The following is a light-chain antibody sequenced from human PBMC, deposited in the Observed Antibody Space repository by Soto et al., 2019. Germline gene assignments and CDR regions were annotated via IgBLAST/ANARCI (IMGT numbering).Light chain of an antibody. CDR2: GAS. CDR1: QSVCSN. J-gene: IGKJ2*01. V-gene: IGKV3-15*01. Sequence: EIVMTQSPATLSVSPGERATLSCRASQSVCSNLAWYQQKPGQAPRLLIDGASTRATGIPARFSGSGSGTEFNLTISSLQSEECAVYYCQQYNNWPYSFGQGPKMEIK. CDR3: QQYNNWPYS.